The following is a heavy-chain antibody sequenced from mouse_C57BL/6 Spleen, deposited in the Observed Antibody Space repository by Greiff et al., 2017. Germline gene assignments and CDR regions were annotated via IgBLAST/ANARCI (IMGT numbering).Heavy chain of an antibody. D-gene: IGHD1-1*01. J-gene: IGHJ4*01. CDR2: IYPRDGST. CDR1: GYTFTDPT. CDR3: AREYYGSSDDDMDY. V-gene: IGHV1-78*01. Sequence: VQLQQSDAELVKPGASVKISCKVSGYTFTDPTIHWLKQRPEPGLEWIGYIYPRDGSTKYNEKFKGKATLTADKSSSTAYMQLNSLTSDDSAVYFCAREYYGSSDDDMDYWGQGTSVTVSS.